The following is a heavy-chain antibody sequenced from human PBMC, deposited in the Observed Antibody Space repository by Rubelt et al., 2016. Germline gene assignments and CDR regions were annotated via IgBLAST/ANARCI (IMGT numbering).Heavy chain of an antibody. J-gene: IGHJ5*02. CDR1: GGSISSGGYY. CDR3: ARADRTIFGVWGPRDNWFDP. D-gene: IGHD3-3*01. CDR2: IYYSGST. V-gene: IGHV4-31*03. Sequence: QVQLQESGPGLVKPSQTLSLTCTVSGGSISSGGYYWSWIRQHPGKGLEWIGYIYYSGSTYYNPSLKSRVTISVDTSKNQFSLKLSSVAAADTAVYYCARADRTIFGVWGPRDNWFDPWGQGALVTVSS.